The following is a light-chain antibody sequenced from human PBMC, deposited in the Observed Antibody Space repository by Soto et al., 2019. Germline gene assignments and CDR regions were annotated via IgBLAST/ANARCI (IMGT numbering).Light chain of an antibody. Sequence: EIVMTQSPATLSVSPGERATLSCRASQSVSSNLAWYQQKPGQAPRLLIYGASTSATGIPARFSGSGSGTEFTLTISSLQSEDFAVYYCQQYNNWPLTFGGGTKVELK. CDR1: QSVSSN. J-gene: IGKJ4*01. CDR3: QQYNNWPLT. CDR2: GAS. V-gene: IGKV3-15*01.